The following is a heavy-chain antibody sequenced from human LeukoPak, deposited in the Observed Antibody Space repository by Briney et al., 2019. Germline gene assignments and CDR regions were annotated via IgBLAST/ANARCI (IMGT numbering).Heavy chain of an antibody. J-gene: IGHJ4*02. CDR1: GFTFSNYA. Sequence: GGSLRLSCAASGFTFSNYAMSWVRQAPGKGLEWVSSISGSGSSTYYADSVKGRFTISRDNSKNTLYLQMNSLRAEDTAKYYCAKARLGYCSSTGCLYFDYWGQGTLVTVSS. CDR2: ISGSGSST. V-gene: IGHV3-23*01. D-gene: IGHD2-2*01. CDR3: AKARLGYCSSTGCLYFDY.